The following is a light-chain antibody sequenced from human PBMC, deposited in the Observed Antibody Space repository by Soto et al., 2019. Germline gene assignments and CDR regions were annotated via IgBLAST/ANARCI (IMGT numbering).Light chain of an antibody. V-gene: IGKV4-1*01. J-gene: IGKJ3*01. CDR2: WAS. Sequence: DIVMTQSPDSLAESLGERATINCKSSQSVLYSSNNKNYLAWYQQKPGQPPKLLIYWASTRESVVPDRFSGSGSWTDFTLTFSSLQAGDVAVYYCQQYFNTPLTSGPGNKVDI. CDR1: QSVLYSSNNKNY. CDR3: QQYFNTPLT.